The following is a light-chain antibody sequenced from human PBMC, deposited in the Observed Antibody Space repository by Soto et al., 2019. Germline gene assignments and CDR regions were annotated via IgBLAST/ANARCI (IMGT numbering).Light chain of an antibody. Sequence: QSALTQPASVSGSPGQSVTISCTGTSSDVGAYKYVSWYQKHPGKAPKLMIYGVSNRPSGISNRFSGSKSGNTAFLTISGLQPEDEAEYYCSSFTGPTPLDVFGTGTKRTVL. J-gene: IGLJ1*01. V-gene: IGLV2-14*03. CDR1: SSDVGAYKY. CDR2: GVS. CDR3: SSFTGPTPLDV.